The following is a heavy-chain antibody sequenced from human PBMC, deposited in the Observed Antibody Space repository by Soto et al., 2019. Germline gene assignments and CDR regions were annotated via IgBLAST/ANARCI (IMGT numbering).Heavy chain of an antibody. CDR3: ARDREAVASTFDY. CDR1: GYSMTNGNY. CDR2: IYYTGRT. Sequence: SLTCAVSGYSMTNGNYWGWIRQSPGKGLEWIGSIYYTGRTYYNPSLKSRVTMSVDTSKNQFSLKLTSVTAADTAVYYCARDREAVASTFDYWGQGTLVTVSS. V-gene: IGHV4-38-2*02. J-gene: IGHJ4*02. D-gene: IGHD6-19*01.